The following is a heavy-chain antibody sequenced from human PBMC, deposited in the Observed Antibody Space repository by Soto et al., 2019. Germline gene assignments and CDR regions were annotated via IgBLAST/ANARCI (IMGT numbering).Heavy chain of an antibody. D-gene: IGHD6-6*01. V-gene: IGHV5-51*01. CDR2: IYPGDSDT. Sequence: GESLKISCKTSGYSFANYWIGWVRQMPGKGLEWMGIIYPGDSDTRYNPSLEGQVTISADKSISTVFLQWRSLKASDTAIYYCARQVSSSSISWFDPWGQGTLVTVSS. CDR3: ARQVSSSSISWFDP. J-gene: IGHJ5*02. CDR1: GYSFANYW.